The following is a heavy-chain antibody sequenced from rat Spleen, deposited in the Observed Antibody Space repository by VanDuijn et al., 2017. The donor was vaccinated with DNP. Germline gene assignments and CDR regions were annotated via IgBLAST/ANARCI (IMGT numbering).Heavy chain of an antibody. CDR3: AADPFYYSEDFDY. CDR1: GFTFSNYG. J-gene: IGHJ2*01. CDR2: ISTGGVNT. D-gene: IGHD1-1*01. V-gene: IGHV5S13*01. Sequence: EVQLVESGGGLVQPGRSLKLSCAASGFTFSNYGMAWVRQAPTKGLEWVASISTGGVNTYYRDSVKGRCTISRENAKSTLYLQMDSLRSEDTATYYCAADPFYYSEDFDYWGQGVMVTVSS.